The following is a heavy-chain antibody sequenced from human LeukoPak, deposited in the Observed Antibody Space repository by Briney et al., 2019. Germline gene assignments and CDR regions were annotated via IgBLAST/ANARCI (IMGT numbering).Heavy chain of an antibody. Sequence: ASVKVSCKASGYTFTGYYMHWVRQAPGQGLEWMGMIDPSYITTNYTQKFKGRITMTTDTSTSTVYMELSSLRSEDTAVYFCARTFKAFDWFDFWGQGSLVTVSS. CDR2: IDPSYITT. V-gene: IGHV1-46*01. J-gene: IGHJ4*02. D-gene: IGHD3-9*01. CDR3: ARTFKAFDWFDF. CDR1: GYTFTGYY.